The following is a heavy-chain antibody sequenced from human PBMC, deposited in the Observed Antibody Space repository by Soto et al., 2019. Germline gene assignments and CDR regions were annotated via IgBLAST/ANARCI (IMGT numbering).Heavy chain of an antibody. CDR3: XXXXXXXRGVIHNWFDP. CDR2: ISGSGGST. CDR1: GLTFSSYA. Sequence: EVQLLESGGGLIQPGGSLRLSCAASGLTFSSYAMSWVRXAXGKGLEWVSAISGSGGSTYYADSVKGRFTISRDNSKXXXXXXXXXXXXXXXXXXXXXXXXXXXRGVIHNWFDPWGQGTLVTVSS. J-gene: IGHJ5*02. V-gene: IGHV3-23*01. D-gene: IGHD3-10*01.